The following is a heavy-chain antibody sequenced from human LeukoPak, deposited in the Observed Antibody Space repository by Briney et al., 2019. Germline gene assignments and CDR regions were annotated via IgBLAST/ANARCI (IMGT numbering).Heavy chain of an antibody. Sequence: ASVKVSCKASGYTFTTYGISWVRQAPGQGLEWMGWISAYNGNTNYAQKLQGRVTMTTDTSTSTAYMELRSLRSDDTAVYYCARDYYDSGGYYYVGMWGQGTLVTVSS. CDR1: GYTFTTYG. V-gene: IGHV1-18*01. CDR2: ISAYNGNT. D-gene: IGHD3-22*01. CDR3: ARDYYDSGGYYYVGM. J-gene: IGHJ4*02.